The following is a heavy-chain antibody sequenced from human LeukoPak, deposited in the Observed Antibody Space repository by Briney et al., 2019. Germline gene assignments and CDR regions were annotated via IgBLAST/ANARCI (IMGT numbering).Heavy chain of an antibody. CDR2: IIPILGIA. J-gene: IGHJ4*02. D-gene: IGHD1-20*01. V-gene: IGHV1-69*04. CDR3: ARGIPGTYDY. CDR1: GGTFSSYA. Sequence: GASVTVSCKASGGTFSSYAISWVRQAPGQGLEWMGRIIPILGIANYAQKFQGRVTITADKSTSTAYMELSSLRSEDTAVYYCARGIPGTYDYWGQGTLVTVSS.